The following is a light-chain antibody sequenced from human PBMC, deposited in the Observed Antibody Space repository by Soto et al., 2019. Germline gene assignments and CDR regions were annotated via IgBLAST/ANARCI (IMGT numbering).Light chain of an antibody. J-gene: IGKJ2*01. CDR3: KQSNGIPYT. CDR1: QTISNY. CDR2: AAS. Sequence: DIQMTQSPSSLSASVGDRVTITCRASQTISNYLNWYQQEPGKAHKLLIYAASSLQSGVPSSFSVSGSGTDFTLTMSSLQTEDFAAYYWKQSNGIPYTCGQGTKLEIK. V-gene: IGKV1-39*01.